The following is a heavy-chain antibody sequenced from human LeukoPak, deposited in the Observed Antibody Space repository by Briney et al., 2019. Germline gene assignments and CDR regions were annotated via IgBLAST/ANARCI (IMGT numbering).Heavy chain of an antibody. CDR2: INHSGST. V-gene: IGHV4-34*01. CDR3: ARDSFSYYYDSSGYPQGFDP. D-gene: IGHD3-22*01. CDR1: GGSFSGYY. J-gene: IGHJ5*02. Sequence: PSETLSLTCAVYGGSFSGYYWSWLRQPPGKGLEWMGEINHSGSTNYNPSLMSRVTISVDTSKNQFSLKLSSVTAADTAVYYCARDSFSYYYDSSGYPQGFDPWGQGTLVTVSS.